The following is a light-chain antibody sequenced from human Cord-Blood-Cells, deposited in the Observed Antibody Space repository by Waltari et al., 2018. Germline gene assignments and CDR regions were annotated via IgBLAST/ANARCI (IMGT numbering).Light chain of an antibody. Sequence: QSALTQPASVSGSPGQSITTSCTGTSSDVGGYNYVSLYQQHPGKAPKLMIYDVSNRPSGVSNRFSGSKSGNTASLTISGLQAEDEADYYCSSYTSSSTLWVFGGGTKLTVL. V-gene: IGLV2-14*03. CDR2: DVS. J-gene: IGLJ3*02. CDR3: SSYTSSSTLWV. CDR1: SSDVGGYNY.